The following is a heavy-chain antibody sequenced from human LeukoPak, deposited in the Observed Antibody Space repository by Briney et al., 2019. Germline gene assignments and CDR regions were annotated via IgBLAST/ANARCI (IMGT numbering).Heavy chain of an antibody. V-gene: IGHV4-59*01. CDR2: IYYSGST. D-gene: IGHD6-13*01. CDR3: ARDLWGAAAGFFDY. Sequence: SETLSLTCTVSGGSITSYYWSWIRQPPGKGLEWIGYIYYSGSTKYNPSLKSRVTISIDTSKNQFSLKLSSVTAAGTAVYYCARDLWGAAAGFFDYWGQGTLVTVSS. CDR1: GGSITSYY. J-gene: IGHJ4*02.